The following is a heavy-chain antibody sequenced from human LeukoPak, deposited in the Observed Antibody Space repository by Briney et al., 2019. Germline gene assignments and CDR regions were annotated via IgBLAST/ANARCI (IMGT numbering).Heavy chain of an antibody. J-gene: IGHJ4*02. Sequence: ASVKVSCKASGGTFSSYAISWVRQAPGQGLEWMGWISAYNGNTNYAQKLQGRVTMTTDTSTSTAYMELRSLRSDDTAVYYCARDQYYDFWSGYSQTRYYFDYWGQGTLVTVSS. CDR1: GGTFSSYA. CDR3: ARDQYYDFWSGYSQTRYYFDY. V-gene: IGHV1-18*01. CDR2: ISAYNGNT. D-gene: IGHD3-3*01.